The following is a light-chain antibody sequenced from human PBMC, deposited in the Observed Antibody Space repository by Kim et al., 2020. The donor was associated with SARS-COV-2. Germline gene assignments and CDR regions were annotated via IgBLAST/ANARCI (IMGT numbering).Light chain of an antibody. J-gene: IGLJ1*01. CDR3: CSYAGSRTYV. CDR2: EVN. V-gene: IGLV2-23*02. CDR1: KSDVESLNL. Sequence: GQTITMSGTGIKSDVESLNLVSWYQQHPGKAPKVLLYEVNKRPSGISSRFSGSKSGNTASLTMSGLQAEDEADYYCCSYAGSRTYVFGTGTKVTVL.